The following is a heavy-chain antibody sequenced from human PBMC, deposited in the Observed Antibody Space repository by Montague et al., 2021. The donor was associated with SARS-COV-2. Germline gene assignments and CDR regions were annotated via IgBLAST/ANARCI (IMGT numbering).Heavy chain of an antibody. V-gene: IGHV4-39*01. CDR2: VLSDGST. CDR3: VRHWVPRAPVDP. Sequence: SETLSLTCTVSGASISSSTYYWGWIRQTPGKGPEWIGSVLSDGSTYYSPSLRSRVTLSVDTSKNQFSLNLTSVTAADVGLYYCVRHWVPRAPVDPWGQGTLVTVSS. D-gene: IGHD3-16*01. J-gene: IGHJ5*02. CDR1: GASISSSTYY.